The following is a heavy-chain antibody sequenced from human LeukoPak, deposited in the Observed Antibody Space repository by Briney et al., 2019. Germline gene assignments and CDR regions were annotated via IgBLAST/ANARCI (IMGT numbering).Heavy chain of an antibody. CDR3: TRGSGPLYFDF. J-gene: IGHJ4*02. Sequence: HTGGSLRLSCAASGFSLRSYAIHWVRQAPGKGLEYVSAMSHDGGTTHYADSVKGRFAVSRHNSRNMVYLQMGGLRAEDMAVYYCTRGSGPLYFDFWGREPRSPSPQ. CDR1: GFSLRSYA. D-gene: IGHD6-19*01. CDR2: MSHDGGTT. V-gene: IGHV3-64*02.